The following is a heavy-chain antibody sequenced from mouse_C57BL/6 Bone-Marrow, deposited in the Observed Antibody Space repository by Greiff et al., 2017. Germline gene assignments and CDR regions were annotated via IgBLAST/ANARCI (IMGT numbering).Heavy chain of an antibody. CDR1: GYTFTSYG. V-gene: IGHV1-81*01. CDR2: IYPRSGNT. D-gene: IGHD3-1*01. Sequence: VQLQQSGAELARPGASVKLSCKASGYTFTSYGISWVKQRTGQGLEWIGEIYPRSGNTYYNEKFKGKATLTAAKSSSTAYMELRSLTSEDSAVYFCARGLLPYYFDYWGQGTTLTVSS. J-gene: IGHJ2*01. CDR3: ARGLLPYYFDY.